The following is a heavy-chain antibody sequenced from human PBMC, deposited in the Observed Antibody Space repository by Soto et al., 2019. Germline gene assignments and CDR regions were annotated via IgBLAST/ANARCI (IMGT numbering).Heavy chain of an antibody. V-gene: IGHV3-30*04. J-gene: IGHJ3*01. CDR1: GFTFSRYA. D-gene: IGHD4-4*01. Sequence: QVKLVESGGDVVQPEMSLRLSCVASGFTFSRYAFHWVRQAPGKGLEWLAVSSQDGKFRSYGESVRDRFTISRDNSNNTFFLQMRSLRTEDTAIYYCVRDSQLLHEGGSLDVWGRGTQVRVSS. CDR3: VRDSQLLHEGGSLDV. CDR2: SSQDGKFR.